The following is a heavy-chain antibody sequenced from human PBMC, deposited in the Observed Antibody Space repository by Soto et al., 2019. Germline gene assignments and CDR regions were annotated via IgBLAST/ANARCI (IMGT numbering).Heavy chain of an antibody. CDR1: GFTVSSNY. CDR3: ASGVRGVTELDP. J-gene: IGHJ5*02. D-gene: IGHD3-10*01. Sequence: GGSLRLSCAASGFTVSSNYMSWVRQAPGKGLEWVSVIYSGGSTYNADSVKGRFTTSRDNSKNTLYLQMNSLRAEDTALYYCASGVRGVTELDPWGQGTLVTVSS. V-gene: IGHV3-53*01. CDR2: IYSGGST.